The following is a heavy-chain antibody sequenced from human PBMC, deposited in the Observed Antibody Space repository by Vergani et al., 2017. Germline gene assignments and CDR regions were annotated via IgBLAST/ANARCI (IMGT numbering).Heavy chain of an antibody. D-gene: IGHD5-24*01. V-gene: IGHV4-4*07. Sequence: QVQLQESGPGLVKPSETLSLTCSVSTESISRYYWSWIRQPAGKGLEWIGRFFSSGSTVYNPALKSRVIMSLDTSKKQLSLNLTSVTAADTSVYYCAKGPTSSRGYFDHWVQGTLVIASS. CDR3: AKGPTSSRGYFDH. CDR1: TESISRYY. CDR2: FFSSGST. J-gene: IGHJ4*03.